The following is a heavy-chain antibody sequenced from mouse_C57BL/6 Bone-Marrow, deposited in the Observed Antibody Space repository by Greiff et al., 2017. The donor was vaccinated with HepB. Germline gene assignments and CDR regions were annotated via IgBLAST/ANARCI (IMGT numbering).Heavy chain of an antibody. CDR2: IYPGDGDT. CDR1: GYAFSSSW. CDR3: ARWGKGWYFDV. V-gene: IGHV1-82*01. J-gene: IGHJ1*03. D-gene: IGHD2-1*01. Sequence: LQQSGPELVKPGASVKISCKASGYAFSSSWMNWVKQRPGKGLEWIGRIYPGDGDTNYNGKFKGKATLTADKSSSTAYMQLSSLTSEDSAVYFCARWGKGWYFDVWGTGTTVTVSS.